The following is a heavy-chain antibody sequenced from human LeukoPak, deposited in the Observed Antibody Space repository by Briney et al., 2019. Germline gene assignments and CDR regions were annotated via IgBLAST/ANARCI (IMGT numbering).Heavy chain of an antibody. D-gene: IGHD4-11*01. CDR3: VRSLHELQVPRYFDY. J-gene: IGHJ4*02. Sequence: PGESLNISCKGSGYSFTIYLIGRIRQIPGKRLEWIGIIYPGDSDTRYRPSFQAPVTISPDKYISTAYLQCSSLKPSYTATYHCVRSLHELQVPRYFDYWGQGTLVTVYS. CDR2: IYPGDSDT. V-gene: IGHV5-51*01. CDR1: GYSFTIYL.